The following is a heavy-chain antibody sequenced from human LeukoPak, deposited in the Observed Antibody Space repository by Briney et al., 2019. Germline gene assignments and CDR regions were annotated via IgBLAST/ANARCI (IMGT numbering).Heavy chain of an antibody. CDR3: AIEAGGYSYGLDY. CDR1: GFTFSSYS. Sequence: GGSLRLSCAASGFTFSSYSMNWVRQAPGKGLEWVSSISSSSSYIYYADSVKGRFTISRDNAKNSVYLQMNSLRAEDTAVYYCAIEAGGYSYGLDYWGQGTLVTVSS. V-gene: IGHV3-21*01. J-gene: IGHJ4*02. CDR2: ISSSSSYI. D-gene: IGHD5-18*01.